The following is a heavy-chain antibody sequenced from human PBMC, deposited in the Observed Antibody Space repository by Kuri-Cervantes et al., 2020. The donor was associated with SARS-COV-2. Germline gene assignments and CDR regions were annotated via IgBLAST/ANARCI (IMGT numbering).Heavy chain of an antibody. V-gene: IGHV3-7*01. Sequence: AGSMRLSCAASGFTFSSYWTSWVRQAPGKGLEWVANIKRDGSEKYYVDSVKGRFTICRDNATNSLYLQMNSLRAEDTAVYYCARDRGIVVVPAASWFDPWGHGTLVTVSS. CDR1: GFTFSSYW. J-gene: IGHJ5*02. D-gene: IGHD2-2*01. CDR3: ARDRGIVVVPAASWFDP. CDR2: IKRDGSEK.